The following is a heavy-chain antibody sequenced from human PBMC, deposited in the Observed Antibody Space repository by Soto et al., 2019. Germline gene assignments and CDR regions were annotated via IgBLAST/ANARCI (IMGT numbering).Heavy chain of an antibody. CDR1: GGSMIAYY. CDR3: ARVRGTAGKRYFDY. V-gene: IGHV4-59*01. J-gene: IGHJ4*02. CDR2: TYYSGST. Sequence: SETLSLTCTVPGGSMIAYYWNWMRQPPVNGLQWIGYTYYSGSTTYNPSLKSRVTISVDSSKNQFSLKLDSVTPADTAVYYCARVRGTAGKRYFDYWGPGTLVTVSS. D-gene: IGHD6-13*01.